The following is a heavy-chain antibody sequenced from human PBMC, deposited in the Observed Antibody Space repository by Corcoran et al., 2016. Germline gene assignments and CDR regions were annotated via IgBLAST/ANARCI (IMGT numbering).Heavy chain of an antibody. Sequence: QVQLQQWGAGLLKPSETLSLTCAVYGGSFSGYYWSWVRQPPGKGLEWIGEINHSGSTNYNPSLKSRVTISVDTSKNQCALKLSSVTAADKAVYYCARGMTYWGPRYGMDVWGQGTTVTVSS. CDR1: GGSFSGYY. D-gene: IGHD7-27*01. CDR2: INHSGST. CDR3: ARGMTYWGPRYGMDV. V-gene: IGHV4-34*01. J-gene: IGHJ6*02.